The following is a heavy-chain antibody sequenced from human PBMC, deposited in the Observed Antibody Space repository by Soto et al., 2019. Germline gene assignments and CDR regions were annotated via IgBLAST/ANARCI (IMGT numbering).Heavy chain of an antibody. J-gene: IGHJ6*02. D-gene: IGHD2-15*01. CDR3: AGQYCSGGSCRNTYYGMDV. Sequence: QVQLVESGGGVVQPGRSLRLSCAASGFTFSNYDMDWVRQAPGKGLEWVAVISNDGSNKYYADSVKGRFSISRDNSKNTTYLQMNSLRSEDTAVYSCAGQYCSGGSCRNTYYGMDVWGQGTTVTVSS. CDR1: GFTFSNYD. CDR2: ISNDGSNK. V-gene: IGHV3-30-3*01.